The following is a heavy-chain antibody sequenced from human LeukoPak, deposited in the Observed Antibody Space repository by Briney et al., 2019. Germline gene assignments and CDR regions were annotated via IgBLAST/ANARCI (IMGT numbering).Heavy chain of an antibody. CDR3: ARDEGHYGDILGAFGI. CDR2: IKQDGSEK. V-gene: IGHV3-7*01. D-gene: IGHD4-17*01. J-gene: IGHJ3*02. Sequence: PGGSLRLSCAASGFTFSSYWMSWVRQAPGKGLEWVANIKQDGSEKYYVDSVKGRFTISRDNAKNSLYLQMNSLRAEDTAVYYCARDEGHYGDILGAFGIWGQGTMVTVSS. CDR1: GFTFSSYW.